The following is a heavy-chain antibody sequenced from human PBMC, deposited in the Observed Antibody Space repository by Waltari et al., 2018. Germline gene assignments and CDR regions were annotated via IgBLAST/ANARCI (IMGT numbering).Heavy chain of an antibody. CDR3: ARHLEGTTRGSLYYFDY. CDR2: MYYSGST. V-gene: IGHV4-39*01. Sequence: QLQLQESGPGLVKPSETLSLTCNVSGDSISKTNYSWGWIRQPPGKGLEWIVSMYYSGSTYYNPSLKSRVTMSVDTSKNQFSQHLTSLTAADTALYYCARHLEGTTRGSLYYFDYWGQGLLVTVSS. J-gene: IGHJ4*02. D-gene: IGHD1-7*01. CDR1: GDSISKTNYS.